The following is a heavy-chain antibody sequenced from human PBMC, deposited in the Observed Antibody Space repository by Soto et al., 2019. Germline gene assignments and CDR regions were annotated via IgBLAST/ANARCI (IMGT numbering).Heavy chain of an antibody. CDR3: ARFNWNYVRDYYYGMDV. CDR1: GGSISSYY. CDR2: IYYSGST. V-gene: IGHV4-59*01. J-gene: IGHJ6*02. Sequence: KASETLSLTCTVSGGSISSYYWSWIRQPPGKGLEWIGYIYYSGSTNYNPSLKSRVTISVDTSKNQFSLKLSSVTAADTAVYYCARFNWNYVRDYYYGMDVWGQGTTVTVSS. D-gene: IGHD1-7*01.